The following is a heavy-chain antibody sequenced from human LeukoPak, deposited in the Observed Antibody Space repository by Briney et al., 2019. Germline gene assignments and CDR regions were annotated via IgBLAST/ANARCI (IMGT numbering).Heavy chain of an antibody. CDR1: GGSFSGYY. J-gene: IGHJ4*02. V-gene: IGHV4-34*01. Sequence: SETLSLTCAVYGGSFSGYYWSWIRQPPGKGLEWIGEINHSGSTNYNPSLKSRVTISVDTSKNQFSLKLSSVTAADTAVYFCARAGGSYDSSGYYFKWGQGTLVTVSS. CDR3: ARAGGSYDSSGYYFK. CDR2: INHSGST. D-gene: IGHD3-22*01.